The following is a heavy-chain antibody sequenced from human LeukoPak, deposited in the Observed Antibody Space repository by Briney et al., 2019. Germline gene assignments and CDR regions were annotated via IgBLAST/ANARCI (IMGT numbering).Heavy chain of an antibody. J-gene: IGHJ6*03. CDR2: IYSGGST. CDR3: ARFYYMDV. Sequence: GGSLRLSCAASGFTVSSNYMSWVRQAPGKGLEWVSVIYSGGSTYYADSVKGRFTISRDSSKNTLYLQMNSLRPEDTAVYYCARFYYMDVWGNGTTVTVSS. CDR1: GFTVSSNY. V-gene: IGHV3-66*02.